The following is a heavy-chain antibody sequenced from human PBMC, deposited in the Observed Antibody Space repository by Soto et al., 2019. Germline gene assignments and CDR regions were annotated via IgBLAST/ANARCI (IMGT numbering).Heavy chain of an antibody. D-gene: IGHD6-13*01. CDR3: AREGTRSLN. Sequence: QVPLVQSGAEVKKPGASVKVSCKASGYTFTSYYISWVRQAPGQGLEWMGWISGYNGNTNYAQKLQGRVTMTTDTSTSTAYRELRSVRSDGTAVYYCAREGTRSLNWGQGTLVTVSS. CDR1: GYTFTSYY. CDR2: ISGYNGNT. J-gene: IGHJ4*02. V-gene: IGHV1-18*01.